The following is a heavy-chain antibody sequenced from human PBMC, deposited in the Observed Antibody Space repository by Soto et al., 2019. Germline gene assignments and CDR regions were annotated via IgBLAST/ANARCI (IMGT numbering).Heavy chain of an antibody. V-gene: IGHV3-48*02. D-gene: IGHD3-3*01. Sequence: EVQLVESGGGLVQPGGSLRLSCAASGFTFSSYSMNWVRQAPGKGLEWVSYISSSSSTIYYAGSVKGRFTISRDNAKNSLYLQMNSLRDEDTAVYYCARESRFLEWLSLNWFDPWGQGTLGTVSS. J-gene: IGHJ5*02. CDR2: ISSSSSTI. CDR1: GFTFSSYS. CDR3: ARESRFLEWLSLNWFDP.